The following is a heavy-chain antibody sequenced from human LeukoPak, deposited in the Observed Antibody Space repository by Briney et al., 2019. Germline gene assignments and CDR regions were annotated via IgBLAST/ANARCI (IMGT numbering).Heavy chain of an antibody. J-gene: IGHJ3*02. CDR2: IYYSGST. V-gene: IGHV4-61*01. CDR3: AREGDYYDSSGTPTDI. D-gene: IGHD3-22*01. Sequence: PSETLSLTCSVSGYSISSAYYWSWIRQPPGKGLEWIGYIYYSGSTNYNPSLKSRVTISVDTSKNQFSLKLSSVTAADTAVYYCAREGDYYDSSGTPTDIWGQGTMVTVSS. CDR1: GYSISSAYY.